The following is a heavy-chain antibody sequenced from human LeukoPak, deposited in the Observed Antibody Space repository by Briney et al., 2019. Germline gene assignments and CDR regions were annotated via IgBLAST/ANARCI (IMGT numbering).Heavy chain of an antibody. V-gene: IGHV3-7*01. J-gene: IGHJ6*02. CDR1: GFTFSSHW. D-gene: IGHD5-18*01. Sequence: GGSLRLSCAASGFTFSSHWMSWVRQAPGKGLEWVANIKQDGSEKYHVDSVKGRFTISRDNAKNSLFLLMNSLRAEDTAVYYCARAKDTAIAIYYYYGMDVWGQGTTVTVSS. CDR3: ARAKDTAIAIYYYYGMDV. CDR2: IKQDGSEK.